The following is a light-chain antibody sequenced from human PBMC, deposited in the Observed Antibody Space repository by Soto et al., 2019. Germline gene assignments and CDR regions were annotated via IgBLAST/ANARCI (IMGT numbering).Light chain of an antibody. CDR2: RDY. CDR3: AAWDDSLSDAV. J-gene: IGLJ7*01. V-gene: IGLV1-47*01. Sequence: QSVLTQPPSASGTPGQRVTISCSGSSSNIGSNYVYWYQQFPGTAPKLLIYRDYQRPSGVPDRFSGSKSGTSASLAISGLRSEDEADYYCAAWDDSLSDAVFGGGTKLTVL. CDR1: SSNIGSNY.